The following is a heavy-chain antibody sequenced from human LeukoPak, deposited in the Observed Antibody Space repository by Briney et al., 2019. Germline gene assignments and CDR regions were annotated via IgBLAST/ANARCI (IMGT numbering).Heavy chain of an antibody. J-gene: IGHJ5*02. CDR3: ARGSYYGSGSYNRPPLDP. D-gene: IGHD3-10*01. CDR2: FIPVLGTA. CDR1: GGTFSDYA. Sequence: SVKVSCKAFGGTFSDYAISWVRQAPGQGLEWVGGFIPVLGTANFARNFQGRVTITTDESTNTAYMELSALRSDDTAVYYCARGSYYGSGSYNRPPLDPWGQGTLVTVSS. V-gene: IGHV1-69*05.